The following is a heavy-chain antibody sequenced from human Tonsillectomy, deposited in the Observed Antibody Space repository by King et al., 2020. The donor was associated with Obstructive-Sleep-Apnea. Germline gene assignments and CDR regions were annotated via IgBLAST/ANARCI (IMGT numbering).Heavy chain of an antibody. CDR1: GYTFTDYY. Sequence: VQLVESGTEVKKPGASVKVSCKASGYTFTDYYIHWVRQAPGQGLQWMGWINPDSGDKNYAQKFQGAVTMTRDTSISTVYMELSGRTLDDTAVYYCARDDKIAGYDYWGQGTLVTVSS. CDR2: INPDSGDK. J-gene: IGHJ4*02. D-gene: IGHD2-15*01. CDR3: ARDDKIAGYDY. V-gene: IGHV1-2*02.